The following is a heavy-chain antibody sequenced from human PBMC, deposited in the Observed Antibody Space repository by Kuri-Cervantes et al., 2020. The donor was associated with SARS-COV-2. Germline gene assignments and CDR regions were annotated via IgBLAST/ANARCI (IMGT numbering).Heavy chain of an antibody. CDR1: GFNFSTTD. CDR3: ARGSLWRGGYNSHYYYGMDV. V-gene: IGHV3-30*03. CDR2: ISSDGKNK. D-gene: IGHD5-24*01. J-gene: IGHJ6*02. Sequence: GGSLRLSCVASGFNFSTTDMHWVRQAPGKGLEWVTFISSDGKNKKCMASGKGRFTISRDNAKNSLYLQMNSLRAEDTAVYYCARGSLWRGGYNSHYYYGMDVWGQGTTVTVSS.